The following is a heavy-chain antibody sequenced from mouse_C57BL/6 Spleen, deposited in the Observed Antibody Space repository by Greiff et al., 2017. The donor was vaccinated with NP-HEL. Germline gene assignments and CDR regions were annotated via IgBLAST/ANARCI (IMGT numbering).Heavy chain of an antibody. Sequence: VKLQESGAELARPGASVKLSCKASGYTFTSYGISWVKQRTGQGLEWIGEIYPRSGNTYYNEKFKGKATLTADKSSSTAYMELRSLTSEDSAVYFCARGGFYYDYDVTAYWGQGTLVTVSA. CDR2: IYPRSGNT. D-gene: IGHD2-4*01. J-gene: IGHJ3*01. V-gene: IGHV1-81*01. CDR1: GYTFTSYG. CDR3: ARGGFYYDYDVTAY.